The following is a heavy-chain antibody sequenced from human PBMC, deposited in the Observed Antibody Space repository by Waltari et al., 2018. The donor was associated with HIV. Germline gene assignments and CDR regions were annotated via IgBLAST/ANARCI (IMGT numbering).Heavy chain of an antibody. Sequence: EVQLVASGGGLIEPGGSLRVSCAAPGFTISSNSMSWVRQAPGKGLEWVSVIYSGGSRYYADSVKGRFIISRDNSKNTVSLHMNSLRAEDTAVYYCARDPRSSGYYGMDVWGQGIKVTVSS. CDR1: GFTISSNS. CDR3: ARDPRSSGYYGMDV. J-gene: IGHJ6*02. D-gene: IGHD1-26*01. CDR2: IYSGGSR. V-gene: IGHV3-53*01.